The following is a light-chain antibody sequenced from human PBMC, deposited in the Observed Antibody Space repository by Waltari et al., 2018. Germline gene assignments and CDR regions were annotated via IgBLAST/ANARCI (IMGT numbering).Light chain of an antibody. Sequence: QSALTQPASVSGTPGQSIPTSCTGTSSDIATYNFVSWYQQHPRKVPKLMIFDVTKRPSGVSDRFFGSKSANTASLTISGLQAEDEANYYCTSYTTSSTWVFGGGTRLTVL. CDR2: DVT. CDR3: TSYTTSSTWV. CDR1: SSDIATYNF. J-gene: IGLJ3*02. V-gene: IGLV2-14*01.